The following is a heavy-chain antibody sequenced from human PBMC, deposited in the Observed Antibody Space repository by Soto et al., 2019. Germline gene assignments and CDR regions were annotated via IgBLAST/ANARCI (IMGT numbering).Heavy chain of an antibody. Sequence: TLSPTCTLASGSSTTPGYSCSWIRQSLGQAPEWIGYVYHNGNAYHKPALKTRVTISLYGAKNQFSLKMTSVNAADPGLYYCVARPYYYYGLDVWGQGTTVTVSS. J-gene: IGHJ6*02. V-gene: IGHV4-30-2*06. CDR2: VYHNGNA. CDR1: SGSSTTPGYS. CDR3: VARPYYYYGLDV. D-gene: IGHD3-10*01.